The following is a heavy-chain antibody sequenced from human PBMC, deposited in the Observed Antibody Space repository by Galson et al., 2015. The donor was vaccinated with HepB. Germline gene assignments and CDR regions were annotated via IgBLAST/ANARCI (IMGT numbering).Heavy chain of an antibody. Sequence: SLRLSCAASGFTVSSNYMSWVRQAPGRGLECVSVIYSGGNTYYADSVRGRFIISRDNSKNTLFLQMDGLRAEDTAMYYCARERSQSYSGDWGQGALVAVSS. CDR1: GFTVSSNY. CDR2: IYSGGNT. D-gene: IGHD2-21*01. CDR3: ARERSQSYSGD. J-gene: IGHJ4*02. V-gene: IGHV3-53*01.